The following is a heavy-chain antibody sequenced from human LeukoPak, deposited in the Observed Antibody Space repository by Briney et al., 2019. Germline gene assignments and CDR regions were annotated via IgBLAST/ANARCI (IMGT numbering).Heavy chain of an antibody. CDR2: ISYDGSNK. J-gene: IGHJ4*02. CDR1: GFTFSSYA. Sequence: GGSLRLSCAASGFTFSSYAMHWVRQAPGKGLEWVAVISYDGSNKYYADSVKGRFTISRDNSKNTLYLQMNSLRAEDTAVYYCARLFRVVVPAANTHFDYWGQGTLVTVSS. V-gene: IGHV3-30*04. CDR3: ARLFRVVVPAANTHFDY. D-gene: IGHD2-2*01.